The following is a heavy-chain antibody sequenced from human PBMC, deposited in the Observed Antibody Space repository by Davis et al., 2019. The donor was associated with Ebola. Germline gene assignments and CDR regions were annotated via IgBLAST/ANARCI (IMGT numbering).Heavy chain of an antibody. CDR3: ARVSPTTVTTFLHLYYYMDV. D-gene: IGHD4-17*01. CDR2: ISHSGGA. V-gene: IGHV4-39*07. Sequence: SETLSLTCTVSGVSISSDGSYWNWIRQHPGKGLECIGEISHSGGANYNPSLKSRVTISVDTSKNQFSLKVSSVTAADTAVYYCARVSPTTVTTFLHLYYYMDVWSRGTTVSVSS. J-gene: IGHJ6*03. CDR1: GVSISSDGSY.